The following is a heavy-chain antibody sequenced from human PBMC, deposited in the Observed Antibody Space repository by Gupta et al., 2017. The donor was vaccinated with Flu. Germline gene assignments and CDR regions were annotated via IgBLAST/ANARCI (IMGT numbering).Heavy chain of an antibody. Sequence: QVQLVESGGGVVQPGRSLRLSCAASGFTFSSYAMHWVRQAPGKGLEWVAVISYDGSNKYYADSVKGRFTISRDNSKNTLYLQMNSLRAEDTAVYYCARGCDSGSYQLRSCSDYWGQGTLVTVSS. CDR1: GFTFSSYA. V-gene: IGHV3-30-3*01. CDR3: ARGCDSGSYQLRSCSDY. CDR2: ISYDGSNK. D-gene: IGHD1-26*01. J-gene: IGHJ4*02.